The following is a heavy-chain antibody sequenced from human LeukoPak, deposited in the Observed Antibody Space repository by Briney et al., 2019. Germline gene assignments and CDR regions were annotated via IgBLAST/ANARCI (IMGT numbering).Heavy chain of an antibody. V-gene: IGHV5-51*01. CDR2: IYPGDSTT. CDR1: GYSFSTYW. Sequence: GESLKFSCEGSGYSFSTYWIGWVRQMPGKGLEWMGIIYPGDSTTRYSPSFQGQVTISADKSISTAYLQWSSLKASDTAMYYCARHGRITSSASYFDYWGQGTLVTVSS. D-gene: IGHD2-2*01. CDR3: ARHGRITSSASYFDY. J-gene: IGHJ4*02.